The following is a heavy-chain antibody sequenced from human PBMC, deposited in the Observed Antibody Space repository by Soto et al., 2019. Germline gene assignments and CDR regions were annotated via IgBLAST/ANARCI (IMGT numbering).Heavy chain of an antibody. V-gene: IGHV2-70*04. CDR1: GFSLSGTGMR. CDR2: IDWENTK. J-gene: IGHJ6*02. Sequence: SGPTLVNPTQTLTLTCTVSGFSLSGTGMRVTWIRQPPGKALEWLARIDWENTKLYSTSLKTRLTISKDTSKNQVVLTMTNVDPAGTGTYYCARAFYGMDVWGQGTTVTVSS. CDR3: ARAFYGMDV.